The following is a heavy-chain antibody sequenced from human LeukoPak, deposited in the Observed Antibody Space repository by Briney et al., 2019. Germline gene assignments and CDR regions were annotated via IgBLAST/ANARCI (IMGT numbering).Heavy chain of an antibody. CDR1: GGTFSSYT. V-gene: IGHV1-69*04. D-gene: IGHD2-2*02. CDR2: IIPILGIA. Sequence: SVKVSCKASGGTFSSYTISWVRQAPGQGLEWMGRIIPILGIANYAQKVQGRVTITAGKSTSTAYMELSSLRSEDTAVYYCARERCSSTSCYRPYYYMDVWGKGTTVTVSS. CDR3: ARERCSSTSCYRPYYYMDV. J-gene: IGHJ6*03.